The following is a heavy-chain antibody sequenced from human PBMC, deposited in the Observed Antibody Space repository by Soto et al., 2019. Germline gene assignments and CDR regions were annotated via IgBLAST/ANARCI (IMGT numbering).Heavy chain of an antibody. D-gene: IGHD6-19*01. CDR1: GFTFTDHG. Sequence: GGSLRLSCVASGFTFTDHGVHWVRQAPGKGLEWLATISSDGSKTYYADSVRGPFTISRDNPKNTVFLQMTRLMTEDTAVYYCAKDPFASVAGPNYIDFWGHGTLVTVSS. CDR2: ISSDGSKT. CDR3: AKDPFASVAGPNYIDF. J-gene: IGHJ4*01. V-gene: IGHV3-30*18.